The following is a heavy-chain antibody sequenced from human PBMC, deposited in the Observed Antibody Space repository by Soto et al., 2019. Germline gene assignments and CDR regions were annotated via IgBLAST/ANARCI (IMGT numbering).Heavy chain of an antibody. Sequence: SETLSLTCAVYGGSFSGYYWSWIRQPPGKGLEWIGEINHSGSTNYNPSLKSRVTISVDTSKNQFSLKLSSVTAADTAVYYCARGAVVPAATVYYYGMDVWGQGTTVTVSS. CDR3: ARGAVVPAATVYYYGMDV. V-gene: IGHV4-34*01. CDR1: GGSFSGYY. CDR2: INHSGST. D-gene: IGHD2-2*01. J-gene: IGHJ6*02.